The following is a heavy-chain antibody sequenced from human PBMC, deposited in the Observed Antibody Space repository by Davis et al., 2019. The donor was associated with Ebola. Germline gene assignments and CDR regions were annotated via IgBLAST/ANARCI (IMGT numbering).Heavy chain of an antibody. J-gene: IGHJ5*02. Sequence: PGGSLRLSCAASGFTFSSYSMNWVRQAPGKGLEWVSSISSSSSYIYYADSVKGRFTISRDNAKNSLYLQMNSLRAEDTAVYYCAREGDSGSYYGFDPWGQGTLVTVSS. CDR3: AREGDSGSYYGFDP. CDR2: ISSSSSYI. CDR1: GFTFSSYS. D-gene: IGHD1-26*01. V-gene: IGHV3-21*01.